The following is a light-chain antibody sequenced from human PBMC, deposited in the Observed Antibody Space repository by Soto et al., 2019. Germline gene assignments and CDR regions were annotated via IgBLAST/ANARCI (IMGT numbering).Light chain of an antibody. J-gene: IGKJ1*01. Sequence: DIQMTQSPSAMSASVGDRVTITCRASQGISSYLAWFQQKPGKVAKRLIYAASSLQSGVPSRFSGSGSGTEFTLTISSLQPEDFATSYCLQHNSYPRTFGQGTKVEIK. CDR2: AAS. CDR1: QGISSY. CDR3: LQHNSYPRT. V-gene: IGKV1-17*03.